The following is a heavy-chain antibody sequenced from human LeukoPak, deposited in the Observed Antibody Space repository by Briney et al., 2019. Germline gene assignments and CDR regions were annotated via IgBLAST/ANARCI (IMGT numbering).Heavy chain of an antibody. V-gene: IGHV4-39*07. CDR2: IYYSGST. D-gene: IGHD5-18*01. CDR3: ARGYSYGYQDAFDV. J-gene: IGHJ3*01. Sequence: SETLSLTCTVSGGSISSSSYYWGWIRQPPVKGLEWIGSIYYSGSTYYNPSLKSRVTISVDTSKNQFSLKLSSVTAADTAVYYCARGYSYGYQDAFDVWGQGTMVTVSS. CDR1: GGSISSSSYY.